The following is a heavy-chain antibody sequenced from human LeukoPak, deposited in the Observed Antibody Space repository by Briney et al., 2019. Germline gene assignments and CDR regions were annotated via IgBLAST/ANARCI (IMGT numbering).Heavy chain of an antibody. CDR3: ARVVRVGYQLLFSPSYYYYMDV. Sequence: SETLSLTCAVYGGSFSGYYWSWIRQPPGKGLEWIGEINHSGSTNYNPSLKSRVTISVDTSKNQFSLKLSSVTAADTAVYYCARVVRVGYQLLFSPSYYYYMDVWGKGTTVTVSS. D-gene: IGHD2-2*01. CDR2: INHSGST. J-gene: IGHJ6*03. V-gene: IGHV4-34*01. CDR1: GGSFSGYY.